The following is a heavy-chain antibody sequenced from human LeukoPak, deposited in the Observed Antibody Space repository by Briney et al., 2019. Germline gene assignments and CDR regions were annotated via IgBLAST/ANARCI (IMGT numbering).Heavy chain of an antibody. CDR3: ARSYYYDSSGYLSYFDY. J-gene: IGHJ4*02. V-gene: IGHV4-61*02. D-gene: IGHD3-22*01. Sequence: ASETLSLTCTVSGGSISSGSYYRSWIRQPAGKGLEWIGRIYTSGSTNYNPSLKSRVTISVDTSKNQFSLKLSSVTAADTAVYYCARSYYYDSSGYLSYFDYWGQGTLVTVSS. CDR1: GGSISSGSYY. CDR2: IYTSGST.